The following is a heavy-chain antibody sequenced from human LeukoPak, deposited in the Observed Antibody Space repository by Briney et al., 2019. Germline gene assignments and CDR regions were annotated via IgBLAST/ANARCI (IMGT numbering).Heavy chain of an antibody. D-gene: IGHD3-16*01. CDR3: AKEGGGRGAFDI. V-gene: IGHV3-9*01. CDR1: GFTFDDYA. Sequence: GGSLRLSCAASGFTFDDYAMHWVRQAPGKGLEWVSGISWNSGSIGYADSVKGRFTISRDNAKNSLYLQMNSLRAEDTALYYCAKEGGGRGAFDIWGQGTMVTVSS. J-gene: IGHJ3*02. CDR2: ISWNSGSI.